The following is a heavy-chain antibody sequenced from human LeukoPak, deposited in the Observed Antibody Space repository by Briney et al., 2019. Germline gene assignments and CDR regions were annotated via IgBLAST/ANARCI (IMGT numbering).Heavy chain of an antibody. CDR3: ASVGPNYDLSWFDP. CDR1: GGXISSYY. V-gene: IGHV4-59*01. D-gene: IGHD3-3*01. J-gene: IGHJ5*02. CDR2: IYYSGST. Sequence: SETLSLTCTVSGGXISSYYWSWIRQPPGKGLEWIGYIYYSGSTNYNPSLKSRVTISVDTSKNQFSLKLSSVTAADTAVYYCASVGPNYDLSWFDPWGQGTLVTVSS.